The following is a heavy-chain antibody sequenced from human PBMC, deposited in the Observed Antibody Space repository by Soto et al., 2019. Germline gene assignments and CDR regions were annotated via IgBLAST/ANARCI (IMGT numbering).Heavy chain of an antibody. D-gene: IGHD3-22*01. CDR1: GYSFTSYW. CDR2: IDPSDSYT. J-gene: IGHJ3*02. CDR3: ARHPRIYDSSGYFDAFDI. V-gene: IGHV5-10-1*01. Sequence: XESLEISCKGCGYSFTSYWISWVRQMPGKGLEWMGRIDPSDSYTNYSPSFQGHVTISADKSISTAYLQWSSLKASDTAMYYCARHPRIYDSSGYFDAFDIWGHGTMVTVSS.